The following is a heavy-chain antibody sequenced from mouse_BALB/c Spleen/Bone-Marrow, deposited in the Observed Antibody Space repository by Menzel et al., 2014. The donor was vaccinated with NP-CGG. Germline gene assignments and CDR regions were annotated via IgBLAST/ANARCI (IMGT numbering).Heavy chain of an antibody. CDR2: INTNGGDT. Sequence: EVHLVESGGGLVQPGGSLKLSCAASGFTFSSYGMSWVRQTPDKRLEFVATINTNGGDTYYPDSVKGRFTISRDNAKNTLYLQMSSLKSEDTAMYYCARGDDYVSWFAYWGQGTLVTVSA. D-gene: IGHD2-4*01. V-gene: IGHV5-6-3*01. CDR3: ARGDDYVSWFAY. CDR1: GFTFSSYG. J-gene: IGHJ3*01.